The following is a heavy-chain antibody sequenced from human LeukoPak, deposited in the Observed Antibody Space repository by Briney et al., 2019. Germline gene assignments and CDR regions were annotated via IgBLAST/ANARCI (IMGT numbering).Heavy chain of an antibody. Sequence: SETLSLTCTVPGGSISSYYWSWIRQPPGKGLEWIGYIYYSGSTNYNPSLKSRVTISVDTSKNQFSLKLSSVTAADTAVYYCARGYYYDSSGYYYYYYYYMDVWGKGTTVTVSS. CDR1: GGSISSYY. V-gene: IGHV4-59*01. D-gene: IGHD3-22*01. CDR2: IYYSGST. CDR3: ARGYYYDSSGYYYYYYYYMDV. J-gene: IGHJ6*03.